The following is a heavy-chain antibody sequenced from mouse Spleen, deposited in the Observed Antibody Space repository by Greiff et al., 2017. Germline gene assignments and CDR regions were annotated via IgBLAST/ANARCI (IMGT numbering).Heavy chain of an antibody. CDR3: TRGDGKGD. V-gene: IGHV1-61*01. CDR2: IYPSDSYT. CDR1: GYTFTSYW. Sequence: VQLQQPGAELVRPGSSVKLSCKASGYTFTSYWMDWVKQRPGQGLEWIGNIYPSDSYTNYNQKFKDKATLTVDKSSSTAYMQLSSPTSEDSAVYYCTRGDGKGDWGQGTTLTVSS. J-gene: IGHJ2*01. D-gene: IGHD2-1*01.